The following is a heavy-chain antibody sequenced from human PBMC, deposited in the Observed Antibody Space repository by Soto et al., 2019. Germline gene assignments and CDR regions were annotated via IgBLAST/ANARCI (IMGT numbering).Heavy chain of an antibody. D-gene: IGHD3-3*01. Sequence: GGSLRLSCAASGFTFSSYWMHWVRQAPGKGLVWVSRINSDGSSTSYADSVKGRFTISRDNAKNTLYLQMNSLRAEDTAVYYCASPGTGTGFLERAHNYYYMDVWGKGTTVTVSS. CDR3: ASPGTGTGFLERAHNYYYMDV. CDR1: GFTFSSYW. V-gene: IGHV3-74*01. CDR2: INSDGSST. J-gene: IGHJ6*03.